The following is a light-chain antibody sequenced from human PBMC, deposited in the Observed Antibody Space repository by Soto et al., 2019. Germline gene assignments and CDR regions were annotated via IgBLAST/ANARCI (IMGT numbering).Light chain of an antibody. V-gene: IGKV3-20*01. Sequence: IALTQSPGTLSLPPGERATLSCRASQSVSSNYLAWYQQKPGQAARLLIYGASNRATAIADRFSGSGSATDFTLTISRVDPEDFAVYYCQQYGSSPYIFGQGTRLDI. J-gene: IGKJ2*01. CDR2: GAS. CDR3: QQYGSSPYI. CDR1: QSVSSNY.